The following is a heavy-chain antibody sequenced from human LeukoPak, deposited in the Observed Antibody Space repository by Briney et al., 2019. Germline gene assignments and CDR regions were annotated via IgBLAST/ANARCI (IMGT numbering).Heavy chain of an antibody. CDR3: ARELRKPIFDY. Sequence: GGSLRLSCAASGFTFSSYAMSWVRQAPGKGLEWVSAISSSSSYIYYADSVKGRFTISRDNAKNSLYLQMNSLRAEDTAVYYCARELRKPIFDYWGQGTLVTVSS. CDR2: ISSSSSYI. D-gene: IGHD4-17*01. V-gene: IGHV3-21*01. J-gene: IGHJ4*02. CDR1: GFTFSSYA.